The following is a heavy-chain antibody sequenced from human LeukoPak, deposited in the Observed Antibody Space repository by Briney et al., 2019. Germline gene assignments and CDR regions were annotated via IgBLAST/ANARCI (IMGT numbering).Heavy chain of an antibody. Sequence: SETLSLTCVVSGDSISSGGYSWNWIRQPPGKGLEWIGYMYHSGTTSYNPSLKSRVTMSVDTSKNQFSLRLTSVTAADTAVYYCAREVAAAGTLWFDSWGRGTLVTVSS. J-gene: IGHJ5*01. CDR1: GDSISSGGYS. CDR2: MYHSGTT. D-gene: IGHD6-13*01. CDR3: AREVAAAGTLWFDS. V-gene: IGHV4-30-4*07.